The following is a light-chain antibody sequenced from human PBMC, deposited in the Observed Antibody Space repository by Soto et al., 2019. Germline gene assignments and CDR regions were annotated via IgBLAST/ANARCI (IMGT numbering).Light chain of an antibody. Sequence: EKVMTQSPAALSVSPGERATLSCRASQSVNSTLAWYQQKPGQAPRLLLYGASTRATGVPARFSGSASGTEFTLTISCLQSEDSAVYYCQQYNDWPLTFGGGTKVQLK. CDR3: QQYNDWPLT. CDR1: QSVNST. V-gene: IGKV3-15*01. CDR2: GAS. J-gene: IGKJ4*01.